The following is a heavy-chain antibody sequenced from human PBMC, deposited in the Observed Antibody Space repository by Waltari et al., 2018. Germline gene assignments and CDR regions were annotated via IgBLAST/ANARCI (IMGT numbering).Heavy chain of an antibody. CDR3: ARDRKKEFIAILMDH. CDR2: VSPTGATT. V-gene: IGHV1-46*01. Sequence: QVQLAQSGPEVKKPGASVTIFCKASGYAFSSYYMHWVRQAPGRVLEWLGIVSPTGATTTAQDFQGRVSMTCEMSTNTFYIEISGLDSQDTAVYYCARDRKKEFIAILMDHWGQGTPVTVSS. CDR1: GYAFSSYY. D-gene: IGHD2-8*01. J-gene: IGHJ4*02.